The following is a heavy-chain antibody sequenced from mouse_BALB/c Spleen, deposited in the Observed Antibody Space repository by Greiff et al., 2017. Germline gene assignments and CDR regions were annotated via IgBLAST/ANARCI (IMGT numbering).Heavy chain of an antibody. CDR1: GYTFTSYV. CDR3: ARVTTVVAPRYFDY. J-gene: IGHJ2*01. D-gene: IGHD1-1*01. Sequence: VQLKQSGPELVKPGASVKMSCKASGYTFTSYVMHWVKQKPGQGLEWIGYINPYNDGTKYNEKFKGKATLTSDKSSSTAYMELSSLTSEDSAVYYCARVTTVVAPRYFDYWGQGTTLTVSS. CDR2: INPYNDGT. V-gene: IGHV1-14*01.